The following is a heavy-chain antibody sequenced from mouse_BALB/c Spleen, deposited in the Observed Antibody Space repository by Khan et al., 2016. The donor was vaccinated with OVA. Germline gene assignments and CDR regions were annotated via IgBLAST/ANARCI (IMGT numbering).Heavy chain of an antibody. CDR1: GYTFTYYV. D-gene: IGHD2-3*01. V-gene: IGHV1-77*01. CDR3: ARGNGYYVYFAY. J-gene: IGHJ2*01. Sequence: QVQLKESGPELVKPGASVKMSCKASGYTFTYYVITWVKQRTGQGLEWIGEIYPGSDNAYHNERFKGKATLTADKSSNTTHMPLSSLTSEDSAVYFCARGNGYYVYFAYWGQGTTLTVSS. CDR2: IYPGSDNA.